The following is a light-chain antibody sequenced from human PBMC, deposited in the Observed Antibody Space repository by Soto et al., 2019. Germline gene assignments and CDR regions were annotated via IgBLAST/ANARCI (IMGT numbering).Light chain of an antibody. Sequence: QSVLTQPASLSGSPGQSITISCTGTSSDVGTYNYVSWYQQHPGKAPKLIIYEVSNRPSGVSNRFSGSKSGNTASLTISGLQAEDEGDYYCTSYTSYYTLSVFGGGTKLTVL. V-gene: IGLV2-14*01. J-gene: IGLJ3*02. CDR1: SSDVGTYNY. CDR3: TSYTSYYTLSV. CDR2: EVS.